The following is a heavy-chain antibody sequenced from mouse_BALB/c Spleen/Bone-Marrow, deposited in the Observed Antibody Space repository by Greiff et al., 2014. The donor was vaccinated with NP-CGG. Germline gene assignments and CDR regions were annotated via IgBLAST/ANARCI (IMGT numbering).Heavy chain of an antibody. CDR2: IYPYNGGT. CDR3: ARSYGNWYFDV. CDR1: GYTFTDYN. D-gene: IGHD2-10*02. J-gene: IGHJ1*01. Sequence: EVQFQQSGPELVKPGASVKISCKASGYTFTDYNMHWVKQSHGKSLEWIGYIYPYNGGTGYNQKFKSKATLTVDNSSSTAYMELRSLTSEDSAVYYCARSYGNWYFDVWGAGTTVTVSS. V-gene: IGHV1S29*02.